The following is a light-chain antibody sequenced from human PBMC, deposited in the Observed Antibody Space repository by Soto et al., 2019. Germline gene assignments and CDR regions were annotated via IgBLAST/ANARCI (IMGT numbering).Light chain of an antibody. CDR2: DVS. J-gene: IGLJ1*01. CDR3: CSYAGSYTPRYV. Sequence: QSALTQPASVSGSPGQSITISCTGTSSDVGGYNYVSWYQQHPGKAPKLMIYDVSKRPSGVPDRFSGSKSGNTASLTISGLQAEDEADYYCCSYAGSYTPRYVFGTGTKLTVL. V-gene: IGLV2-11*01. CDR1: SSDVGGYNY.